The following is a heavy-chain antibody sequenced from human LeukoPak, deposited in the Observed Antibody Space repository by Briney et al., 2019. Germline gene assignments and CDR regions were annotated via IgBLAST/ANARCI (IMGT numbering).Heavy chain of an antibody. J-gene: IGHJ4*02. CDR1: GFTFTSYW. CDR2: IHSDGTST. D-gene: IGHD5-12*01. V-gene: IGHV3-74*01. CDR3: AKCGRKVATIIH. Sequence: PGGSLRLSCAASGFTFTSYWMHWVRQVPGKGLVWVSRIHSDGTSTNYADSVKGRFTISRDNAKNTLYLQMNSLRAEDTAVYYCAKCGRKVATIIHWGQGTLVTVSS.